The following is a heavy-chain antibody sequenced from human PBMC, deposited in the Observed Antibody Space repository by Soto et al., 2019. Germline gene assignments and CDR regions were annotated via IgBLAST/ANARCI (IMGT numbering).Heavy chain of an antibody. CDR1: GFTFSSYS. V-gene: IGHV3-48*01. J-gene: IGHJ4*02. D-gene: IGHD6-19*01. Sequence: EVQLVDSGGGLVQPGGSLRLSCAASGFTFSSYSMNWVRQAPGKGLEWVSYISSSSSTIYYADSVKGRFTISRDNAKNSLYLQMNSLRAEDTAVYYCAREGIAVAGSEDYWGQGTLVTVSS. CDR3: AREGIAVAGSEDY. CDR2: ISSSSSTI.